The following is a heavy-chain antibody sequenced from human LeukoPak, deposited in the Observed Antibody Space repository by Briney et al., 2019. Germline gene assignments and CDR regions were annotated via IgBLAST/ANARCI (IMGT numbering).Heavy chain of an antibody. CDR1: GGTFSSYA. D-gene: IGHD2-21*02. CDR2: IIPIFGIA. CDR3: ARPHCGGDCYSFDY. V-gene: IGHV1-69*04. Sequence: GASVKVSCKASGGTFSSYAISWVRQASGQGLGWMGRIIPIFGIANYAQKFQGRVTITADKSTSTAYMELSSLRSEDTAVYYCARPHCGGDCYSFDYWGQGTLVTVSS. J-gene: IGHJ4*02.